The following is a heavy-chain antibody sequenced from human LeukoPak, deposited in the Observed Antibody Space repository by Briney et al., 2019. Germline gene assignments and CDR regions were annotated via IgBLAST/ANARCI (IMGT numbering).Heavy chain of an antibody. V-gene: IGHV3-21*01. J-gene: IGHJ6*03. D-gene: IGHD3-22*01. Sequence: KPGGSLRLSCAASGFTFSDYSLNWVRQAPGKGLEWVSSIGSSGDLIYYENSLKGGFTISRDNAKKSLFLEMNSLRAEDTALYFCARETIPLSVPDGSGSYYYYYYMDGWGKRTTVTVSS. CDR2: IGSSGDLI. CDR1: GFTFSDYS. CDR3: ARETIPLSVPDGSGSYYYYYYMDG.